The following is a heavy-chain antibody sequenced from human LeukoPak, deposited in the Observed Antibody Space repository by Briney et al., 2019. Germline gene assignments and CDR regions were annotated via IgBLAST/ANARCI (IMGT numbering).Heavy chain of an antibody. CDR2: IIPIFGTA. Sequence: SVKVSCKASGYTFTSYGISWVRQAPGQGLEWMGGIIPIFGTANYAQKFQGRVTITADESTSTAYMELSSLRSEDTAVYYCARTGHRLDYGGNSGLDYWGQGTLVTVSS. CDR3: ARTGHRLDYGGNSGLDY. V-gene: IGHV1-69*13. J-gene: IGHJ4*02. D-gene: IGHD4-23*01. CDR1: GYTFTSYG.